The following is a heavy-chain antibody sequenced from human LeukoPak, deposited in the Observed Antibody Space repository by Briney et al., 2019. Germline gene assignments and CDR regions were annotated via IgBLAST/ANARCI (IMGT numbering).Heavy chain of an antibody. CDR3: AKDKSYVYAFDI. CDR1: GFTFSSYG. J-gene: IGHJ3*02. Sequence: QPGGSLRLSCAASGFTFSSYGMHWVRQAPGKGLEWVAVISYDGSNKYYADSVKGRFTISRDNSKNTLYLQMNSLRAEDTAVYYCAKDKSYVYAFDIWGQGTMVTVSS. D-gene: IGHD1-26*01. CDR2: ISYDGSNK. V-gene: IGHV3-30*18.